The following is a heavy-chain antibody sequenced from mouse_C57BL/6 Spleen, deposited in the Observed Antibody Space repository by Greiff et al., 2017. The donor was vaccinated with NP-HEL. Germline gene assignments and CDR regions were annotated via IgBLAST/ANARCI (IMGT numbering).Heavy chain of an antibody. Sequence: VQLQESGPELVKPGASVKISCKASGYAFSSSWMNRVKQRPGKGLEWIGRIYPGDGDTNYNGKFKGKATLTADKSSSTAYMQLSSLTSEDSAVYFCAREELRGMDYWGQGTSVTVSS. D-gene: IGHD1-1*01. CDR3: AREELRGMDY. CDR1: GYAFSSSW. V-gene: IGHV1-82*01. CDR2: IYPGDGDT. J-gene: IGHJ4*01.